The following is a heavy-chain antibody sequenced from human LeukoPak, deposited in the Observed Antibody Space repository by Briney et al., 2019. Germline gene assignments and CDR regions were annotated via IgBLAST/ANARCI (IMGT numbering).Heavy chain of an antibody. D-gene: IGHD1-26*01. CDR3: ARAPAAGATRVDY. V-gene: IGHV1-18*01. CDR2: ISANNGNT. Sequence: ASVKVSCKASGHTFTNYGISWVRQAPGQGLEWMGWISANNGNTNYAQKLQGRVTMTRDTSTSTAYMDLRSLTSDDTAMYYCARAPAAGATRVDYWGQGTLVTVSS. CDR1: GHTFTNYG. J-gene: IGHJ4*02.